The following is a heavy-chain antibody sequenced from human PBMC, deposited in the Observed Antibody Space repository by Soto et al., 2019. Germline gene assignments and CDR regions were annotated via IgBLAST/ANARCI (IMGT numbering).Heavy chain of an antibody. J-gene: IGHJ1*01. Sequence: EVQLVESGGGLVQPGGSLRLSCAASGFTFSSNGMNWVRQVPGKGLEWVSYISSSSSIIYYADSVKGRFTISRDNAKNSLCLQMNSLRDEDTAVYYSAGDGRDCADGVCYFPHWCQGTLVTVSS. V-gene: IGHV3-48*02. CDR3: AGDGRDCADGVCYFPH. CDR2: ISSSSSII. CDR1: GFTFSSNG. D-gene: IGHD2-8*01.